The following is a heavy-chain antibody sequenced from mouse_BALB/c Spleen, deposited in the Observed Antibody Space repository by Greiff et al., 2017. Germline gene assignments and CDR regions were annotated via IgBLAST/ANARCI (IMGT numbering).Heavy chain of an antibody. V-gene: IGHV7-3*02. CDR3: AREPLTTAYYFDY. CDR1: GFTFTDYY. CDR2: IRNKANGYTT. D-gene: IGHD1-2*01. J-gene: IGHJ2*01. Sequence: EVMLVESGGGLVQPGGSLRLSCATSGFTFTDYYMSWVRQPPGKALEWLGFIRNKANGYTTEYSASVKGRFTISRDNSQSILYLQMNTLRAEDSATYYCAREPLTTAYYFDYWGQGTTLTVSS.